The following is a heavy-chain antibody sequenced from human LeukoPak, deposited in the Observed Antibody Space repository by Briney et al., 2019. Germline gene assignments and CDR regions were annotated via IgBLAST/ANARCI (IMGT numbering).Heavy chain of an antibody. CDR1: GFTVSSNY. V-gene: IGHV4-34*01. J-gene: IGHJ4*02. Sequence: GSLRLSCAASGFTVSSNYMSWVRQAPGKGLEWIGEINHSGSTNYNPSLKSRVTISVDTSKNQFSLKLSSVTAADTAVYYCARGSPSYSSGWYKYYFDYWGQGTLVTVSS. CDR3: ARGSPSYSSGWYKYYFDY. D-gene: IGHD6-19*01. CDR2: INHSGST.